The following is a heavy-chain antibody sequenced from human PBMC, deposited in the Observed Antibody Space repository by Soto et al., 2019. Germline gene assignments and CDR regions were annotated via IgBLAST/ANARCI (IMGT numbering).Heavy chain of an antibody. D-gene: IGHD1-26*01. CDR3: ARVIRRGATSYYYSGMDV. J-gene: IGHJ6*02. Sequence: ASVKVSCKASGYTFTSYGISWVRQAPGQGLEWMGWISAYNGNTNYAQKLQGRVTMTTDTSTSTAYMELRSLRSDDTAVYYCARVIRRGATSYYYSGMDVWGQGTTVTVSS. V-gene: IGHV1-18*01. CDR2: ISAYNGNT. CDR1: GYTFTSYG.